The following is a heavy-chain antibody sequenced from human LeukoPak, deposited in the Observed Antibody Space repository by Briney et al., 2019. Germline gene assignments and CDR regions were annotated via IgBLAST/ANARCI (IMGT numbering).Heavy chain of an antibody. J-gene: IGHJ6*02. CDR3: ARDGISSSWSLTYYYYYGMDV. Sequence: GGSLRLSCAASGFTFSSYEMNWVRQAPGKGLEWVSYISSSGSTIYYADSVKSRFTISRDNAKNSLYLQMNSLRAEDTAVYYCARDGISSSWSLTYYYYYGMDVWGQGTTVTVSS. D-gene: IGHD6-13*01. CDR2: ISSSGSTI. V-gene: IGHV3-48*03. CDR1: GFTFSSYE.